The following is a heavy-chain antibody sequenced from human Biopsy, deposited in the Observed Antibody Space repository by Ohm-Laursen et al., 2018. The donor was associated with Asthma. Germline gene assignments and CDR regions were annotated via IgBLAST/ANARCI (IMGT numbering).Heavy chain of an antibody. J-gene: IGHJ4*02. CDR2: ISSGGDVT. CDR3: AKEMGNTLPFVY. D-gene: IGHD7-27*01. V-gene: IGHV3-23*01. Sequence: GSLRLSCAASGFTFSNYGMSWVRQAPGKGLEYVSAISSGGDVTYYADSVKGRFTISRDNSKNTLYLQMNSLRAEDTALYYCAKEMGNTLPFVYWGQGTLVTVSS. CDR1: GFTFSNYG.